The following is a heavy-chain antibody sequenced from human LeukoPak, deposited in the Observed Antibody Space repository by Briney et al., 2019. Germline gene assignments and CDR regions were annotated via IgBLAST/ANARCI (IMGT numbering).Heavy chain of an antibody. CDR3: ASKNSGSYNTFDI. V-gene: IGHV3-11*06. CDR2: ISSGGAYT. CDR1: GFTFSDYY. J-gene: IGHJ3*02. D-gene: IGHD1-26*01. Sequence: GGSLRLSCAASGFTFSDYYMTWIRQAPGKGLEWVSYISSGGAYTKYADSVKGRFTISRDNAKNSLYLQMNSLRAEDTAVYYCASKNSGSYNTFDIWGQGTMVTVSS.